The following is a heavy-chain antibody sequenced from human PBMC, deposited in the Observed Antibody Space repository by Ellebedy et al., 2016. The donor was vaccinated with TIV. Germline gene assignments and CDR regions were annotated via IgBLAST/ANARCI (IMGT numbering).Heavy chain of an antibody. J-gene: IGHJ5*02. CDR2: VSAYNGYT. V-gene: IGHV1-18*01. D-gene: IGHD3-10*01. CDR1: GYTFTSYG. CDR3: ARVASGYNWFDP. Sequence: AASVKVSCKASGYTFTSYGISWVRQAPGQGLEWMGWVSAYNGYTHYAQKLQGRVTMTTDTSTSTAYMELRSLRSDDTAVYYCARVASGYNWFDPWGQGTLVTVSS.